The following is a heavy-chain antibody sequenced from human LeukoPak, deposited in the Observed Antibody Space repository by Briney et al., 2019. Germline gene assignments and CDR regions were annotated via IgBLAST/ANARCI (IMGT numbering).Heavy chain of an antibody. CDR1: GFTFSSYA. CDR2: ISGSGYNT. Sequence: GGSLRLSCAASGFTFSSYAMSWVRQAPGKGLEWVSSISGSGYNTYYANSVKGRFSISRDNSKNTLDLQMNSLRAEDTAVYYCARDYIGYDQDFDYWGQGTLVTVSS. V-gene: IGHV3-23*01. D-gene: IGHD2-2*01. J-gene: IGHJ4*02. CDR3: ARDYIGYDQDFDY.